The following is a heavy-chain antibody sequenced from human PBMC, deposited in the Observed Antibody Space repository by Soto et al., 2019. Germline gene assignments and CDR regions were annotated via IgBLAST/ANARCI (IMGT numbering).Heavy chain of an antibody. J-gene: IGHJ6*02. CDR2: IYYSGST. D-gene: IGHD3-10*01. Sequence: SETLSLTCTVSGGSISSYYWSWIRQPPGKGLEWIGYIYYSGSTNYNPSLKSRVTISVDTSKNQFSLKLSSVTAADTAVYYCARSKTYYYGSGSYYYFYGMDVWGQGTTVTVSS. V-gene: IGHV4-59*01. CDR1: GGSISSYY. CDR3: ARSKTYYYGSGSYYYFYGMDV.